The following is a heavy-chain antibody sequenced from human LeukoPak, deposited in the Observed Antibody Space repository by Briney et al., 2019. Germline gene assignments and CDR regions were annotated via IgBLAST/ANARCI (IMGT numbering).Heavy chain of an antibody. Sequence: GRSLRLPCAASGFTFSSYAMHWVRQAPGKGLEWVAVISYDGSNKYYADSVKGRFTISRDNSKNTLYPQMNSLRAEDTAVYYCAKDIIVEWPWGFYYYMDVWGKGTTVTVSS. CDR2: ISYDGSNK. CDR1: GFTFSSYA. J-gene: IGHJ6*03. V-gene: IGHV3-30-3*01. D-gene: IGHD3-3*01. CDR3: AKDIIVEWPWGFYYYMDV.